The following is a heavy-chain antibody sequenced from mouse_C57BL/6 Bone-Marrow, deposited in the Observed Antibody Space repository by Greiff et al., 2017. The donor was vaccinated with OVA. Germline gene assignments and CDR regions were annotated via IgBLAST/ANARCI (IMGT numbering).Heavy chain of an antibody. CDR1: GYTFTDYY. V-gene: IGHV1-19*01. CDR3: AKLWLRWYFDV. D-gene: IGHD2-2*01. Sequence: VQLKQSGPVLVKPGASVKMSCKASGYTFTDYYMNWVKQSHGKSLEWIGVINPYNGGTSYNQKFKGKATLTVDKSSSTAYMELNSLTSEDSAVYYCAKLWLRWYFDVWGTGTTVTVSS. J-gene: IGHJ1*03. CDR2: INPYNGGT.